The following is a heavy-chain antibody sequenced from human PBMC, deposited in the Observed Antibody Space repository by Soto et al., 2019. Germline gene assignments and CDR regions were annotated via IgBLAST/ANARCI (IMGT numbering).Heavy chain of an antibody. CDR1: GYSFTSYW. V-gene: IGHV5-10-1*01. Sequence: GESLKISCKGSGYSFTSYWISWVRQMPGKGLEWMGRIDPSDSYTNYSPSFQGHVTISADKSISTAYLQWNSLKASDTAMYYCARVIAARHYYYYGIDVWGQGTTVTVSS. CDR3: ARVIAARHYYYYGIDV. CDR2: IDPSDSYT. D-gene: IGHD6-6*01. J-gene: IGHJ6*02.